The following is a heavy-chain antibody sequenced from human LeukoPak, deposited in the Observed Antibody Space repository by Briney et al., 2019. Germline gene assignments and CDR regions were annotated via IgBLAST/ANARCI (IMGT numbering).Heavy chain of an antibody. Sequence: SETLSLTCAVYGGSFSGYYWGWIRQPPGKGLEWIGSIYYSGSTYYNPSLKSRVTISVGTSKNQFSLKLSSVTAADTAVYYCAIVATYYYDSSGYLGWFDPWGQGTLVTVSS. J-gene: IGHJ5*02. CDR2: IYYSGST. V-gene: IGHV4-39*01. CDR1: GGSFSGYY. CDR3: AIVATYYYDSSGYLGWFDP. D-gene: IGHD3-22*01.